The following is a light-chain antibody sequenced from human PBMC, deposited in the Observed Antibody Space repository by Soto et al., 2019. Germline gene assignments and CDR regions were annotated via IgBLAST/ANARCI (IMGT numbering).Light chain of an antibody. Sequence: EIVLTQSPGTLSLSPGERATLSCRASQSVSSSYLAWYQQKPGQAPKVLIYRASSRATGIPDRFSGSVSGTDFTLTISRREPEDFAVYYCQQYGSSPLTFGGGTKVEIK. CDR2: RAS. J-gene: IGKJ4*01. CDR3: QQYGSSPLT. CDR1: QSVSSSY. V-gene: IGKV3-20*01.